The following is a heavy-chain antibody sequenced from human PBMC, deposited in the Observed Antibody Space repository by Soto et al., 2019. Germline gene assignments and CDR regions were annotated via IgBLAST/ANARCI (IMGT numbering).Heavy chain of an antibody. CDR1: GFIFSDSA. CDR3: TRGIDVWSVYPRYSLDY. CDR2: IRRKGNNYAT. V-gene: IGHV3-73*02. Sequence: EVQLVESGGGLVQPGGSLKLSCAASGFIFSDSALHWVRQASGKGLEWVGRIRRKGNNYATTYAASVEGRFAISRDDSNNTAYLQMTSLETEDTAIYYCTRGIDVWSVYPRYSLDYWGQGTLVTVSS. J-gene: IGHJ4*02. D-gene: IGHD3-3*01.